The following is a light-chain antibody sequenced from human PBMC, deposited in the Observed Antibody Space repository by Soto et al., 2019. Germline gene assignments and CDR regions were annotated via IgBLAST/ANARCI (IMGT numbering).Light chain of an antibody. J-gene: IGKJ1*01. CDR2: KAS. CDR1: QSISSW. V-gene: IGKV1-5*03. CDR3: QQYNTYPWT. Sequence: DIQMTQSPSTLSASVGDRVTITCRASQSISSWLAWYQQKPGKAPKVLIYKASSLESGVPSRFSGSGSVTEFTLTISSLQPDDFATYYGQQYNTYPWTFGQGTKVDIK.